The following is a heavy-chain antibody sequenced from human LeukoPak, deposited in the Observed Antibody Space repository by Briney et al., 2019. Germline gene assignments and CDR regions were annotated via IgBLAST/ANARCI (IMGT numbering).Heavy chain of an antibody. J-gene: IGHJ4*02. CDR2: ISSSSSYI. D-gene: IGHD5-18*01. CDR3: ARGVDTAMALDY. Sequence: GGSLRLSCAASGLTFSSYSMNWVRQAPGKGLEWVSSISSSSSYIYYADSVKGRFTISRDNAKNSLYLQMNSLRAEDTAVYYCARGVDTAMALDYWGQGTLVTVSS. CDR1: GLTFSSYS. V-gene: IGHV3-21*01.